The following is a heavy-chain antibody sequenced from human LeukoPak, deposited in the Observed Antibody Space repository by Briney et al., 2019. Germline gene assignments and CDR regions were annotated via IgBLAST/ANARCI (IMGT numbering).Heavy chain of an antibody. D-gene: IGHD6-13*01. V-gene: IGHV4-34*01. CDR2: INHSGST. Sequence: SETLSLTCAVYGGSFSGYYWSWIRQPPGKGLEWIGEINHSGSTNYNPSLKSRVTISVDTPKNQFSLKLSSVTAADTAVYYCARGRARGYSTVGWFDPWGQGTLVTVSS. J-gene: IGHJ5*02. CDR3: ARGRARGYSTVGWFDP. CDR1: GGSFSGYY.